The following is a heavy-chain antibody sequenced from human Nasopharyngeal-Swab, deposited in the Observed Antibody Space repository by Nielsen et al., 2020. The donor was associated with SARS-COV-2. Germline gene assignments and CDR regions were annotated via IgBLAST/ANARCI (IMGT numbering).Heavy chain of an antibody. D-gene: IGHD3-9*01. J-gene: IGHJ6*02. CDR3: ARDRYDILTGYYPPPYYGMDV. V-gene: IGHV1-69*13. CDR1: GGTFSSYA. Sequence: SVKVSCKASGGTFSSYAICWVRQAPGQGLEWMGGVIPIFGTANYAQKFQGRVTITADESTSTAYMELSSLRSEDTAVYYCARDRYDILTGYYPPPYYGMDVWGQGTTVTVSS. CDR2: VIPIFGTA.